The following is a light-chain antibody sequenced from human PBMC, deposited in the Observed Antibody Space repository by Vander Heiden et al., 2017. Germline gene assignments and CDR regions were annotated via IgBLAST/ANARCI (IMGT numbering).Light chain of an antibody. CDR3: SSYAGSNNLV. CDR1: SSDVGGYNY. V-gene: IGLV2-8*01. Sequence: QSALTQPPPASGSPGPSVTSSCTGTSSDVGGYNYVSWYQQHPGKAPKLMIYEVSKRPSGVPDRFSGSKSGNTASLTVSGLQAEDEADYYCSSYAGSNNLVFGGGTKLTVL. CDR2: EVS. J-gene: IGLJ3*02.